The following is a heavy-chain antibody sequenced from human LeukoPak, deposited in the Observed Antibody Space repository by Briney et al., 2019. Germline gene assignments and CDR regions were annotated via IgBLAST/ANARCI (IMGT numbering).Heavy chain of an antibody. CDR2: INHSGST. CDR3: ARYRSYCTSTTCYRDWFDP. D-gene: IGHD2-2*01. V-gene: IGHV4-34*01. Sequence: SETLSLTCADYSGSFTGYFWSWIRQPPGKGLEWIGEINHSGSTNYNPSLKSRVTISVDTSKNQFSLKLTSVTAADTAVYYCARYRSYCTSTTCYRDWFDPWGQGTLVTVSS. J-gene: IGHJ5*02. CDR1: SGSFTGYF.